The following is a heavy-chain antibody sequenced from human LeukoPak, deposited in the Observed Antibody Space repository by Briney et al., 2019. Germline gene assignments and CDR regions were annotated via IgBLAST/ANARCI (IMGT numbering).Heavy chain of an antibody. Sequence: PGGSLRLSCAASGFTFTSYWMHWVRQAPGKGLVWVSRVNSDGSSTTYADSVKGRFTISRDNAKSTLYLQMNSLRAEDTAVYYCARGRYYGMDVWGQGTTVTVPS. CDR3: ARGRYYGMDV. J-gene: IGHJ6*02. V-gene: IGHV3-74*01. CDR2: VNSDGSST. CDR1: GFTFTSYW.